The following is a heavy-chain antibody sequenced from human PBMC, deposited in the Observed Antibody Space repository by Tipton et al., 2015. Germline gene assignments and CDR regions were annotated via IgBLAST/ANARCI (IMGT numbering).Heavy chain of an antibody. V-gene: IGHV3-23*01. CDR3: ARDSSGPAY. J-gene: IGHJ4*02. CDR1: GFTFSNYG. Sequence: SLRLSCAASGFTFSNYGMTWVRQGPGKGLEWVSTISGSGGTSYYGDSVKGRFTISRDNSKNTLYLQMNSLGVEDTAVYYCARDSSGPAYWGQGTLVTVS. CDR2: ISGSGGTS. D-gene: IGHD3-22*01.